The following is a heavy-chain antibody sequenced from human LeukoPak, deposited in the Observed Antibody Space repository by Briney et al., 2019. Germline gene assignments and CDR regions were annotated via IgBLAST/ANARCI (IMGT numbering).Heavy chain of an antibody. D-gene: IGHD5-24*01. CDR2: IIPIFGTA. CDR3: ARDGPYRRDGYNFIAFDI. V-gene: IGHV1-69*05. CDR1: GGTFSSYA. Sequence: SVKVSCKASGGTFSSYAISWVRQAPGQGLEWMGRIIPIFGTANYAQKFQARVTITTDESTGTAYMELSSLRSEDTAVYYCARDGPYRRDGYNFIAFDIWGQGTMVTVSS. J-gene: IGHJ3*02.